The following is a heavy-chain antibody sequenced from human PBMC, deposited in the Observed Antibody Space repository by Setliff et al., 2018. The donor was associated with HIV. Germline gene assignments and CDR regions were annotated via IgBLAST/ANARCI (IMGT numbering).Heavy chain of an antibody. D-gene: IGHD3-22*01. J-gene: IGHJ3*02. Sequence: SVKVSCKASGGTFSSDAISWVRQAPGQGLEWMGGIIPIFGTANYAQKFQGRVTITADESTSTAYMELSSLRSEDTAVYYCARADYDSSGYDAFDIWGQGTMVTVSS. V-gene: IGHV1-69*13. CDR1: GGTFSSDA. CDR2: IIPIFGTA. CDR3: ARADYDSSGYDAFDI.